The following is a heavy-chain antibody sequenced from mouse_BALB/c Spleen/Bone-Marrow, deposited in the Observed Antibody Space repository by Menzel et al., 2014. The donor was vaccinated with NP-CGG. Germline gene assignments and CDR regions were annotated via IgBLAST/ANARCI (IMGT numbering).Heavy chain of an antibody. Sequence: VQLQQSGPGLVQPSQSLSITCTVSGFSLTRNGVNWVRQSPGKGLEWLGVIWRGGSTDYNEAFMSRLSITKDNSKSQVFFKMNSLQGDDTAIYYCAKGGITTVWYFDVWGAGTTVTVSS. CDR2: IWRGGST. V-gene: IGHV2-5*01. D-gene: IGHD1-1*01. J-gene: IGHJ1*01. CDR3: AKGGITTVWYFDV. CDR1: GFSLTRNG.